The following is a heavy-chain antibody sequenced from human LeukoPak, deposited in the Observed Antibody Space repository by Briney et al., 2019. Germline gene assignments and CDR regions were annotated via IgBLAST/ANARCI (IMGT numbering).Heavy chain of an antibody. CDR3: ARVAVARYCSGGSCYSEGERNWFDP. J-gene: IGHJ5*02. D-gene: IGHD2-15*01. CDR2: IYTSGST. CDR1: GGSISSYY. V-gene: IGHV4-4*07. Sequence: TSETLSLTCTVSGGSISSYYWSWIRQPAGKGLEWIGRIYTSGSTNYNPSLKSRVTMSVDTSKNQFPLKLSSVTAADTAVYYCARVAVARYCSGGSCYSEGERNWFDPWGQGTLVTVSS.